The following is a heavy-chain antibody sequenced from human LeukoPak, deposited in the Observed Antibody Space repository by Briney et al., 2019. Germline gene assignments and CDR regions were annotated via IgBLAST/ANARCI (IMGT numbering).Heavy chain of an antibody. CDR2: ITTGGSGT. CDR1: GFTFGRYW. D-gene: IGHD1-26*01. V-gene: IGHV3-74*01. CDR3: ARGAIVGANFDY. Sequence: GGSLRLSCADSGFTFGRYWMHWVRQAPGKRLVWVSHITTGGSGTSYADSVKGRFTISRDNAKNTLYLQMNSLRAEDTAVYYCARGAIVGANFDYWGQGTLVTVSS. J-gene: IGHJ4*02.